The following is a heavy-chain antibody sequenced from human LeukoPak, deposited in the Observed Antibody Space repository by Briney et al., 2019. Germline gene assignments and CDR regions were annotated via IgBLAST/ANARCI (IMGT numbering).Heavy chain of an antibody. CDR2: IIPIFSTA. J-gene: IGHJ4*02. Sequence: SVKVSCKASGGTFSSYAISWVRQAPGQGLEWMGGIIPIFSTANYAQKFQGRVTITTDESTSTAYMELSSLRSEDTAVYYCATMVYASREGYYFDYWGQGTLVTVSS. V-gene: IGHV1-69*05. D-gene: IGHD2-8*01. CDR3: ATMVYASREGYYFDY. CDR1: GGTFSSYA.